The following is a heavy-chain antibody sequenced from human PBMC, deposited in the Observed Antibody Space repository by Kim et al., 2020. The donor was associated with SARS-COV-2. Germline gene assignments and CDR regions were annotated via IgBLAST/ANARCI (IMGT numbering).Heavy chain of an antibody. J-gene: IGHJ4*02. CDR3: ARVNFDY. CDR2: GSNK. Sequence: GSNKFYADSVKGRFTISRDNSKNTLYLQVNSLRAEDTAVYYCARVNFDYWGQGTLVTVSS. V-gene: IGHV3-30*03.